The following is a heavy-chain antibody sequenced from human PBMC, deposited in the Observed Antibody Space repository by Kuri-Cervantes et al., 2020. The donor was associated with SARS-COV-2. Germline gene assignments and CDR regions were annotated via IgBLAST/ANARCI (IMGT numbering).Heavy chain of an antibody. D-gene: IGHD2-8*02. V-gene: IGHV4-39*01. CDR2: IYYSGST. Sequence: ESLKISCTVSGGSISSSSYYWGWIRQPPGKGLEWIGSIYYSGSTYYNPSLKSRVTISVGTSKNQFSLKLSSVTAADTAVYYCARHLWSDGMDVWGQGTTVTVSS. CDR3: ARHLWSDGMDV. J-gene: IGHJ6*02. CDR1: GGSISSSSYY.